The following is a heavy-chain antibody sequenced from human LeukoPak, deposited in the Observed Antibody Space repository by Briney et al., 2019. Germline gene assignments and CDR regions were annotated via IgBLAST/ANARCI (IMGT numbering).Heavy chain of an antibody. J-gene: IGHJ4*02. D-gene: IGHD4-23*01. CDR3: ARKRDGGNPLGY. Sequence: ASVNVSCKASGYTFTTYYINWVRQDTGQGLEGMGWMNPNSVNTAYAQKFQGRVTMTRNTSIITAYMQLSSLRSEDTAVYYCARKRDGGNPLGYWGQGTLVTVSS. V-gene: IGHV1-8*01. CDR1: GYTFTTYY. CDR2: MNPNSVNT.